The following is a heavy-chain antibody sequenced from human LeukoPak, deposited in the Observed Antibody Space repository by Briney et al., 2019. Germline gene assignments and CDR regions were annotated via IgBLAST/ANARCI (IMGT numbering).Heavy chain of an antibody. CDR3: ARGYPWFDP. J-gene: IGHJ5*02. D-gene: IGHD3-16*02. V-gene: IGHV4-39*07. CDR1: GGSISSSSYY. Sequence: PSETLSLTCTVSGGSISSSSYYWGWIRQPPGKGLEWIGSIYCSGSTHYNPSLKSRVTISVDTSKNQFSLKLSSVTAADTAVYYCARGYPWFDPWGQGTLVTVSS. CDR2: IYCSGST.